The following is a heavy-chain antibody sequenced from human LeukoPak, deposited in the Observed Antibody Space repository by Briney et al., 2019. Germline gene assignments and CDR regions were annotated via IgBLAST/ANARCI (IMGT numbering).Heavy chain of an antibody. J-gene: IGHJ4*02. CDR2: IYRSGST. CDR3: ARLALQEVGATQTYYLDY. D-gene: IGHD1-26*01. Sequence: PSETLSLTCTVSGYSISSGYYWVWIRQTPGKGLEWIGSIYRSGSTNYNPSLKSRVTISVDTSKNQFSLKVNSVTAADTALYYCARLALQEVGATQTYYLDYWGQGTLVTVSS. CDR1: GYSISSGYY. V-gene: IGHV4-38-2*02.